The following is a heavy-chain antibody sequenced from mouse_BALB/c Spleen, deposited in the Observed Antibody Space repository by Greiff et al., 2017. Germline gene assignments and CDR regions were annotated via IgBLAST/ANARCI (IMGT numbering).Heavy chain of an antibody. CDR1: GFTFSSYT. D-gene: IGHD2-3*01. Sequence: DVMLVESGGGLVKPGGSLKLSCAASGFTFSSYTMSWVRQTPEKRLEWVATISSGGSYTYYPDSVKGRFTISRDNAKNTLYLQMSSLKSEDTAMYYCTRALYDGYYYFDYWGQGTTLTVSS. J-gene: IGHJ2*01. CDR2: ISSGGSYT. CDR3: TRALYDGYYYFDY. V-gene: IGHV5-6-4*01.